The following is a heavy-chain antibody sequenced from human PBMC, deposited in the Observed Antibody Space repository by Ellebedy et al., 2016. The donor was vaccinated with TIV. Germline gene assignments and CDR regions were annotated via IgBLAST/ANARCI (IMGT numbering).Heavy chain of an antibody. J-gene: IGHJ4*02. CDR1: GYSFTSYW. Sequence: KVSCKGSGYSFTSYWIGWVRQMPGKGLEWMGIIYPADSDIRYSPSFQGQVTISADKSIGTAYLQWSSLRASDSAMYYCARGLGYYYSSGSYFDFWGQGTLVTVSS. CDR2: IYPADSDI. CDR3: ARGLGYYYSSGSYFDF. V-gene: IGHV5-51*01. D-gene: IGHD3-10*01.